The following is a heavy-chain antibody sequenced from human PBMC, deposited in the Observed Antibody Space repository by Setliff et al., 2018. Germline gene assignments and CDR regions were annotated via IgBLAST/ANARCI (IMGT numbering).Heavy chain of an antibody. J-gene: IGHJ3*01. CDR1: GYIFTNYW. CDR3: TRHEDRNKCTSSSCYRENDAFDV. V-gene: IGHV5-51*01. Sequence: PGESLKISCKASGYIFTNYWIGWVRQMPGKGLEWMGVIYPGDSDTRYSPPFQGQVTISADKSINTAYLQWSSLKASDTAIYYCTRHEDRNKCTSSSCYRENDAFDVWGQGAMVT. CDR2: IYPGDSDT. D-gene: IGHD2-2*01.